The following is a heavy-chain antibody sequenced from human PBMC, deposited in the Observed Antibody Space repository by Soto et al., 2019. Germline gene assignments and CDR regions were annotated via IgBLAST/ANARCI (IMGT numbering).Heavy chain of an antibody. Sequence: ASVKVSCKASGYTFTSYGISWVRQAPGQGLEWMGWISAYNGNTNYAQKLQGRVTMTTDTSTSTAYMELRSLRSDDTAVYYCARVTPAAGKKGKSFDYWGQGTRVTVPS. J-gene: IGHJ4*02. V-gene: IGHV1-18*01. CDR3: ARVTPAAGKKGKSFDY. CDR2: ISAYNGNT. CDR1: GYTFTSYG. D-gene: IGHD6-13*01.